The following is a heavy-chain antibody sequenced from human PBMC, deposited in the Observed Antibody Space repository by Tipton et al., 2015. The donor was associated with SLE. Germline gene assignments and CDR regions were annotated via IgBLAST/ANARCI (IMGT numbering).Heavy chain of an antibody. V-gene: IGHV4-31*03. CDR2: IYYRGST. Sequence: TLSLTCTVSGVSISSDGYNWSWIRQHPGKGLEWIGYIYYRGSTPYKPSLKSRVTMSVDPSKNQFSLKLSSVTAADTAVYYCARDEYNYVWGSYLATWGQGTLVTVSS. D-gene: IGHD3-16*01. J-gene: IGHJ5*02. CDR1: GVSISSDGYN. CDR3: ARDEYNYVWGSYLAT.